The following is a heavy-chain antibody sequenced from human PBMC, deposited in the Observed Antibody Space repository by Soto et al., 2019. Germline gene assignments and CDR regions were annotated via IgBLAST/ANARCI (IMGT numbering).Heavy chain of an antibody. CDR2: INTYNGNT. CDR3: ARRGLLIEDYSGMDV. Sequence: SVKVSCKTSGYTFTTYWITWVRQAAGQGREWMGWINTYNGNTTYAQRLQGRVTMTTDTSTRTAYLDLRSLRSDDTAVYYCARRGLLIEDYSGMDVWGQGTTVTVSS. V-gene: IGHV1-18*04. D-gene: IGHD5-18*01. CDR1: GYTFTTYW. J-gene: IGHJ6*02.